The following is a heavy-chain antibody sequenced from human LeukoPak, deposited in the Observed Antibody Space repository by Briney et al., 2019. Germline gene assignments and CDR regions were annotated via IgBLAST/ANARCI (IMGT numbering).Heavy chain of an antibody. V-gene: IGHV3-30*18. J-gene: IGHJ4*02. D-gene: IGHD3-22*01. CDR1: GFTFSSYG. Sequence: GGSLRLSCAASGFTFSSYGMHWVRQAPGKGLEWVAVISYDGSNKYYADSVKGRFTISRDHSKNTLYLQMNSLRAEDTAVYYCAKAKDYYDSSGYSVYLPIDYWGQGTLVTVSS. CDR3: AKAKDYYDSSGYSVYLPIDY. CDR2: ISYDGSNK.